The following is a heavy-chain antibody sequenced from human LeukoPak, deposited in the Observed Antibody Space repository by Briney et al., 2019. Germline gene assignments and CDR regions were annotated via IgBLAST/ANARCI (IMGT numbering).Heavy chain of an antibody. CDR3: ARDPVGAYGSERGFDY. D-gene: IGHD1-26*01. Sequence: SQTLSLTCTVSGGSISSGGYYWSWIRQPPGKGLEWIGYTYHSGSTYYNPSLKSRVTISVDRSKNQFSLKLSSVTAADTAVYYCARDPVGAYGSERGFDYWGQGTLVTVSS. V-gene: IGHV4-30-2*01. J-gene: IGHJ4*02. CDR1: GGSISSGGYY. CDR2: TYHSGST.